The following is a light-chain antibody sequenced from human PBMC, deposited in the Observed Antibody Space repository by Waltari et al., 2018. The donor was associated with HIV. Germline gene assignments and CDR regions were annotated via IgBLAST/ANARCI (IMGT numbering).Light chain of an antibody. CDR3: CSYAGSSTFVV. CDR1: SSDVGSYKL. J-gene: IGLJ2*01. CDR2: GGS. V-gene: IGLV2-23*03. Sequence: QSALTQPASVSGSPGQSITISCTGTSSDVGSYKLVSWYQQHPGKAPKLMIYGGSKRPSGVSNRFSGSKSGNTASLTISGLQAEDEADYYCCSYAGSSTFVVFGGGTKLTVL.